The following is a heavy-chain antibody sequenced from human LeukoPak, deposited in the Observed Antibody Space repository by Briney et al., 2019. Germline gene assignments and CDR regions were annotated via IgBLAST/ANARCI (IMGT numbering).Heavy chain of an antibody. J-gene: IGHJ4*02. Sequence: SETLSLTCAVYGGSFSGYYWSWIRQPPGKGLEWIGEINHSGSTNYIPSLKSRVTISVDTSKNQFSLKLSSVTAADTAVYYCARGTQVRRSGIDYWGQGILVTVSS. CDR2: INHSGST. V-gene: IGHV4-34*01. CDR3: ARGTQVRRSGIDY. CDR1: GGSFSGYY. D-gene: IGHD1-26*01.